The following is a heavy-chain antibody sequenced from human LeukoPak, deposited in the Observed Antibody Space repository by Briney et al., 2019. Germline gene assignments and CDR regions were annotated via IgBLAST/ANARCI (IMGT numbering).Heavy chain of an antibody. CDR3: AKLGYCSGGSCYTFDY. CDR2: ISPNSGGT. D-gene: IGHD2-15*01. Sequence: ASVKVSCKASGYTFTGYYMHWVRQAPGQGLEWMGWISPNSGGTNYAQKFQGRVTMTRDTSISTAYMELSRLRSDDTAVYYCAKLGYCSGGSCYTFDYWGQGTLVTVSS. CDR1: GYTFTGYY. V-gene: IGHV1-2*02. J-gene: IGHJ4*02.